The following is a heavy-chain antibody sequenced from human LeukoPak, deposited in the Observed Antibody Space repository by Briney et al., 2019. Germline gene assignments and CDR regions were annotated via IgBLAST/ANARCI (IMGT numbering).Heavy chain of an antibody. CDR2: IYYSGNT. D-gene: IGHD2-15*01. Sequence: SESLSLTCTVSGGSISSYYWSWIRQPPGKGLEWIGYIYYSGNTASNPSLKSRVTISVDTSKKQFSLNLSSVTAADTAVYYCARTYCSGGGCHFDYWGQGTLVTVSS. CDR3: ARTYCSGGGCHFDY. CDR1: GGSISSYY. V-gene: IGHV4-59*08. J-gene: IGHJ4*02.